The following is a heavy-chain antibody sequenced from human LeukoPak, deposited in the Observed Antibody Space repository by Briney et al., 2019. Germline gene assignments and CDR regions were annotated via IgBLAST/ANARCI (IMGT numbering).Heavy chain of an antibody. CDR1: GFTFSNAW. CDR2: IKSKTDGGTT. J-gene: IGHJ6*03. CDR3: TTLAAAGTTYYYYYMDV. V-gene: IGHV3-15*01. D-gene: IGHD6-13*01. Sequence: GGSLRLSCAASGFTFSNAWMSWVRQAPGKGMEWVGRIKSKTDGGTTDYAAPVKGRFTISRDDSKNTLYLQMNSLKTEDTAVYYCTTLAAAGTTYYYYYMDVWGKGTTVTVSS.